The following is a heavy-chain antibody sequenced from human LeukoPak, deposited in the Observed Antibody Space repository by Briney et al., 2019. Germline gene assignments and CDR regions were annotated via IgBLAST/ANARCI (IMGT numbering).Heavy chain of an antibody. D-gene: IGHD3-22*01. CDR1: GFTFDDYG. J-gene: IGHJ6*02. CDR3: ARGSDSSGYYYYYGMDV. Sequence: GSLRLSCAASGFTFDDYGMSWIRQPPGKGLEWIGYIYYSGSTNYNPSLKSRVTISVDTSKNQFSLKLSSVTAADTAVYYCARGSDSSGYYYYYGMDVWGQGTTVTVSS. CDR2: IYYSGST. V-gene: IGHV4-59*01.